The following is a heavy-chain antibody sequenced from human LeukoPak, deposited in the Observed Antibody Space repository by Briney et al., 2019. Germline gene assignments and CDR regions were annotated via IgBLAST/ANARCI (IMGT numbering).Heavy chain of an antibody. V-gene: IGHV3-21*01. Sequence: GGSLRLSCAASGFTFSSYNMNWVRQAPGKGLEWVSSISSGSSYTYYADSVKGRFTISRDNAKNSLYLQMNSLRAEDTALYYCARYGGNAFDVWGQGTMVTVSS. D-gene: IGHD4/OR15-4a*01. CDR3: ARYGGNAFDV. CDR2: ISSGSSYT. CDR1: GFTFSSYN. J-gene: IGHJ3*01.